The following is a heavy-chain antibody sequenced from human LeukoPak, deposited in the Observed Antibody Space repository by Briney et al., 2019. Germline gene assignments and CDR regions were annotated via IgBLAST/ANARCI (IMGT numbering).Heavy chain of an antibody. V-gene: IGHV4-4*07. CDR1: GGSISSYY. CDR2: IYTSGST. Sequence: SETLSLTCTVSGGSISSYYWSWIRQPVGKGLEWIGRIYTSGSTNYNPSLKSRVTMSVDTSKNQFSLKLSSVTAADTAVYFCARGPMSGWFDPWGQGTLVTVSS. D-gene: IGHD6-25*01. J-gene: IGHJ5*02. CDR3: ARGPMSGWFDP.